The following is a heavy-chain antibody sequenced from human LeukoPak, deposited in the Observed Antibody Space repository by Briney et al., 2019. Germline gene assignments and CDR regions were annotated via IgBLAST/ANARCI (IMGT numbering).Heavy chain of an antibody. Sequence: SETLSLTCTVSGGSISGGTYYLGWIRQPPGNGLELIGSISYSGNSYYNPSLKSRVSLSVETSKSQFSLKLSSVTAADTAVYYCATHTYDSSGYYFVYWGQGTLVTVSS. D-gene: IGHD3-22*01. V-gene: IGHV4-39*01. CDR2: ISYSGNS. CDR1: GGSISGGTYY. J-gene: IGHJ4*02. CDR3: ATHTYDSSGYYFVY.